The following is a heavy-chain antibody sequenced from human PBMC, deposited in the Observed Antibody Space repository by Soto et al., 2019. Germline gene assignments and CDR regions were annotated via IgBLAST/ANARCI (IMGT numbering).Heavy chain of an antibody. Sequence: QVQLLESGGGVVQPGGSLRLSCVESGLTFSGIGMKFSSYGMEWVRQAPGKGLEWVTLIGGTGSKEEYADSVKSRFTNSRDNSKNSVYLQMSSLRVEETGVYYWAGSRMPYSDYEPSRDWGPGTLVTVSS. V-gene: IGHV3-33*03. D-gene: IGHD5-12*01. CDR2: IGGTGSKE. CDR1: GLTFSGIGMKFSSYG. J-gene: IGHJ4*02. CDR3: AGSRMPYSDYEPSRD.